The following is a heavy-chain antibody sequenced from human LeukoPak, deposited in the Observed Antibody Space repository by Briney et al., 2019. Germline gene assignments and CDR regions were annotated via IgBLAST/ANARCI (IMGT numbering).Heavy chain of an antibody. CDR3: AKDLSNYYDDSGPGAFFDY. D-gene: IGHD3-16*01. J-gene: IGHJ4*02. Sequence: GGSLRLSCVASGFKFDSYSMSWVRQAPGKGLEWVSTLSFDSGRTYYADSVKGRFTISRDNAENPLYLQMNSLRAADTALYYCAKDLSNYYDDSGPGAFFDYWGQGTVVTVSS. CDR1: GFKFDSYS. CDR2: LSFDSGRT. V-gene: IGHV3-23*01.